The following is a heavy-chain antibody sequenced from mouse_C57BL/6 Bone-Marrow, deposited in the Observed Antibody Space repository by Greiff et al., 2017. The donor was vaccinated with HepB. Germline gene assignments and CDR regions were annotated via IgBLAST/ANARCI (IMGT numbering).Heavy chain of an antibody. CDR1: GYTFTDYN. J-gene: IGHJ3*01. V-gene: IGHV1-22*01. Sequence: VQLQQSGPELVKPGASVKMSCKASGYTFTDYNMHWVKQSHGKSLEWIGYINPNNGGTSYNQKFKGKATLTVNKSSSTAYMELRSLTSEDSAVYYCAREGLSYGGFAYWGQGTLVTVAA. CDR2: INPNNGGT. D-gene: IGHD1-1*01. CDR3: AREGLSYGGFAY.